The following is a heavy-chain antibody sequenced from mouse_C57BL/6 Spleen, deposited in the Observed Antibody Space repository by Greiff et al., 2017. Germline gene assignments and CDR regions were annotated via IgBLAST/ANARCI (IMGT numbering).Heavy chain of an antibody. V-gene: IGHV14-3*01. CDR2: IDPANGNT. CDR1: GFNIKNTY. CDR3: ARRDYGSPWYFDV. Sequence: VHVKQSVAELVRPGASVKLSCTASGFNIKNTYMHWVKQRPEQGLEWIGRIDPANGNTKYAPKFQGKATITADTSSNTAYLQLSSLTSEDTAIYYCARRDYGSPWYFDVWGTGTTVTVSS. J-gene: IGHJ1*03. D-gene: IGHD1-1*01.